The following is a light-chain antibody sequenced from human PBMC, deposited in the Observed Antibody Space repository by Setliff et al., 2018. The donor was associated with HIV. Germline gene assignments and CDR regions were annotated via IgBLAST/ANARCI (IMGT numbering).Light chain of an antibody. V-gene: IGLV1-44*01. Sequence: QSVLIQPPSVSGAPGQRVTISCSGSSSNIGAEAVNWYKQLPGTAPRVFIYRSDLRPSGVPDRFSGSKSGTSASLAISGLQPEDEADYYCSSYAGSNNLVFGGGTKVTVL. CDR1: SSNIGAEA. CDR3: SSYAGSNNLV. CDR2: RSD. J-gene: IGLJ2*01.